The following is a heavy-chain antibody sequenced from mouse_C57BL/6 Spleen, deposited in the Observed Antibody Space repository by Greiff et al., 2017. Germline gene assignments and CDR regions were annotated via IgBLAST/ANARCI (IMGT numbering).Heavy chain of an antibody. CDR1: GFNIKDDY. Sequence: VQLQQSGAELVRPGASVKLSCTASGFNIKDDYMHWVKQRPEQGLEWIGWIDPENGDTEYASKFQGKATITADTSSNTAYLQLSSLTSEDTAVYYCTTYDYDVRYWGQGTTLTVSS. CDR2: IDPENGDT. J-gene: IGHJ2*01. V-gene: IGHV14-4*01. D-gene: IGHD2-4*01. CDR3: TTYDYDVRY.